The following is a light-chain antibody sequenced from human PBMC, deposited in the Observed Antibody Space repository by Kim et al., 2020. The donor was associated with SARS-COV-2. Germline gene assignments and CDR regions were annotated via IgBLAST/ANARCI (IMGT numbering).Light chain of an antibody. V-gene: IGLV2-8*01. CDR3: SSYAGSNYPYV. Sequence: QSVLTQPPSASGSLGQSVTISCTGTSSDVGGYNYVSWYQQHPGKAPKLMIYKVTQRPSGVPDRFSGSKSGNTASLTVSGLQAEDEADYFCSSYAGSNYPYVFGTGTKVTVL. CDR1: SSDVGGYNY. CDR2: KVT. J-gene: IGLJ1*01.